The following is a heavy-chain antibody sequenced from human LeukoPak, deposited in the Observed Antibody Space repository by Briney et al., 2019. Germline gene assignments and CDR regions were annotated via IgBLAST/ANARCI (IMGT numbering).Heavy chain of an antibody. CDR1: GYTFTSYY. D-gene: IGHD6-6*01. CDR3: ALAEQLGYFDY. J-gene: IGHJ4*02. Sequence: ASVKASCKASGYTFTSYYMHWVRQAPGQGLEWMGIINPSGGSTSYAQKFQGRVTMTRDTSTSTVYMELSSLRSEDTAVYYCALAEQLGYFDYWGQGTLVTVSS. V-gene: IGHV1-46*01. CDR2: INPSGGST.